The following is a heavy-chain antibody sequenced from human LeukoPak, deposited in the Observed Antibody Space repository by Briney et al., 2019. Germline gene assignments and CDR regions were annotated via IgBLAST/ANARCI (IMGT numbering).Heavy chain of an antibody. CDR1: GFTFSRYG. D-gene: IGHD3-16*01. CDR3: VRIPETKGGGDY. CDR2: FGNSRGII. Sequence: PGGSLRLSCATSGFTFSRYGMSWVRQAPGKGLEWVSYFGNSRGIIYYADSVKGRFTISRDNAKNSLYLQMNSLRVDDTAVYYCVRIPETKGGGDYWGQGTLVTVSS. J-gene: IGHJ4*02. V-gene: IGHV3-48*04.